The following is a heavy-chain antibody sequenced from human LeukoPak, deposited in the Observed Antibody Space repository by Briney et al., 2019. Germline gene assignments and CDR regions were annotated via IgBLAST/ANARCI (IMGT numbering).Heavy chain of an antibody. Sequence: ASVKVSCKASGYTFTGYYMRWVRHAPGQGLEWMGWINPNSGGTNYAQKFQGRVPMTRDTSISTAYMELSRLRSEDTAVYYCARDQRWVVATIKGYYFDYWGQGTLVTVSS. V-gene: IGHV1-2*02. CDR3: ARDQRWVVATIKGYYFDY. CDR1: GYTFTGYY. CDR2: INPNSGGT. J-gene: IGHJ4*02. D-gene: IGHD5-12*01.